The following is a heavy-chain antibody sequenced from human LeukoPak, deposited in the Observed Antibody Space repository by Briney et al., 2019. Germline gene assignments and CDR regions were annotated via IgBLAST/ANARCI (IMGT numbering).Heavy chain of an antibody. D-gene: IGHD3-22*01. V-gene: IGHV3-23*01. CDR3: AKHPTIADSSGYYSQPFDY. CDR1: GFTFSSYA. CDR2: ISGSGGST. J-gene: IGHJ4*02. Sequence: GGSLRLSCAASGFTFSSYAMSWVRQAPGKGLEWVSAISGSGGSTYYADSVKGRFTISRDNSKNTLYLQMNSLRAEDTAVYYCAKHPTIADSSGYYSQPFDYWGQGTLVTVSS.